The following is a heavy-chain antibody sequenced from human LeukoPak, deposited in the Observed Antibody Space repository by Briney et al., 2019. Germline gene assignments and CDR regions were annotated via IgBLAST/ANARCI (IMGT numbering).Heavy chain of an antibody. Sequence: GESLKISCKGSGYSFTSYWIGWVRQMPGKGLEWMGNIYPGDSDTRYSPSFQGQVTISADKSISTAYLQWSSLKASDTAMYYCARRTYSSSSWALTAIDYWGQGTLVTVSS. CDR2: IYPGDSDT. CDR3: ARRTYSSSSWALTAIDY. CDR1: GYSFTSYW. J-gene: IGHJ4*02. V-gene: IGHV5-51*01. D-gene: IGHD6-6*01.